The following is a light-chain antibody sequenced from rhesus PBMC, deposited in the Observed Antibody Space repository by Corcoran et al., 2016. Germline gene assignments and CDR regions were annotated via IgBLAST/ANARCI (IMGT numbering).Light chain of an antibody. CDR2: KAT. CDR1: ENINTI. V-gene: IGKV1-74*01. Sequence: DIQMTQSPSSLSASIGDRVTFTGRASENINTIVHWFQQKPGKSPKLLIYKATHLQNGVPSRFSGTGSGTDFTLTIRSFPPEDFATYYCPHDYGSPFTFGPGTNLEIK. CDR3: PHDYGSPFT. J-gene: IGKJ3*01.